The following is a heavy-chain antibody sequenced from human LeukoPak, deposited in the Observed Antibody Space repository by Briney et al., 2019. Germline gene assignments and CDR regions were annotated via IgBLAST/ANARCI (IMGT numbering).Heavy chain of an antibody. CDR1: GGSISSSSYY. CDR3: AKRGTGYFDY. Sequence: SETLSFTCTVSGGSISSSSYYWGWIRQPPGKGLEWIGSIYYSGSTYYNPSLKSRVTISVDTSKNQFSLKLSSVTAADTAVYYCAKRGTGYFDYWGQGTLVTVSS. CDR2: IYYSGST. J-gene: IGHJ4*02. V-gene: IGHV4-39*01. D-gene: IGHD1-1*01.